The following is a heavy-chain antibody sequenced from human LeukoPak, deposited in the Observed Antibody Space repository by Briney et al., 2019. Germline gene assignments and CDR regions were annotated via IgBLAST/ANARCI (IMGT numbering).Heavy chain of an antibody. D-gene: IGHD3-3*01. J-gene: IGHJ3*02. CDR1: GYTLTELS. CDR2: INPSGGST. V-gene: IGHV1-46*01. CDR3: ARDYYDFWSGYPKTDDAFDI. Sequence: ASVKVSCKVSGYTLTELSMHWVRQAPGQGLEWMGIINPSGGSTSYAQKFQGRVTMTRDTSTSTVYMELSSLRSEDTAVYYCARDYYDFWSGYPKTDDAFDIWGQGTMVTVSS.